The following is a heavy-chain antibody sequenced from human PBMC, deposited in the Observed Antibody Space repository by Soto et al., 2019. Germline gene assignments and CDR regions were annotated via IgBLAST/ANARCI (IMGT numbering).Heavy chain of an antibody. CDR1: GFTFSTYG. CDR3: XXXXXSGGRCYYYGMDV. V-gene: IGHV3-33*01. J-gene: IGHJ6*02. D-gene: IGHD2-15*01. CDR2: IWYDGSNK. Sequence: QVQLVESGGGVVQPGRSLRLSCAASGFTFSTYGMHWVRQAPDKGLEWVAVIWYDGSNKYYADSVKGRFTISRDNSKXXXXXXXXXXXXXXXXVXXXXXXXXSGGRCYYYGMDVWGQGTTVTVSS.